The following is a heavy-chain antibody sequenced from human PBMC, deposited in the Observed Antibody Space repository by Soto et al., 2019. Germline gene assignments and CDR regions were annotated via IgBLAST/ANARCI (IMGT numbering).Heavy chain of an antibody. D-gene: IGHD6-13*01. V-gene: IGHV1-18*01. J-gene: IGHJ5*02. CDR3: ARTSSSYPPIWFDP. Sequence: QVQLVQSGAEVKKPGASVKVSCKASGYTFTSYGISWVRQAPGQGLEGMGWISAYNGNTNYAQKLQGRVTMTTGTSASTAYMELRSLSSDDTAVYYCARTSSSYPPIWFDPWGQGTLVTVSS. CDR1: GYTFTSYG. CDR2: ISAYNGNT.